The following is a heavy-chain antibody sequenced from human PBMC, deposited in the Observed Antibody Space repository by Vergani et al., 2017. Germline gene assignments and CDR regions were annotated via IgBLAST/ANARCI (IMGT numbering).Heavy chain of an antibody. CDR2: IYTSGST. V-gene: IGHV4-4*07. J-gene: IGHJ4*02. Sequence: QVQLQESGPGLVKPSETLSLTCTVSGGSISSYYWSWIRQPAGKGLEWIGRIYTSGSTNYNPSLKSRVTMSVDTSKNQFSRKLSSVTAADTAVYYCARDLPLRYFDWSREIRYFDYWGQGTLVTVSS. CDR1: GGSISSYY. D-gene: IGHD3-9*01. CDR3: ARDLPLRYFDWSREIRYFDY.